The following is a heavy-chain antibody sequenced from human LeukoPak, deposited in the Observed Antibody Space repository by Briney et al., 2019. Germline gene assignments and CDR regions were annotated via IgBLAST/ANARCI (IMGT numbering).Heavy chain of an antibody. V-gene: IGHV3-7*01. D-gene: IGHD3-16*02. CDR1: GFTFSSYW. Sequence: GGSLRLSCAASGFTFSSYWMSWVRQAPGKGLEWVANIKQDGSENYYVDSVKGRFTISRDNAKNSLYLQMNSLRAEDTAVYYCARDYSDYVWGSYRFDYWGQGTLVTVSS. CDR2: IKQDGSEN. CDR3: ARDYSDYVWGSYRFDY. J-gene: IGHJ4*02.